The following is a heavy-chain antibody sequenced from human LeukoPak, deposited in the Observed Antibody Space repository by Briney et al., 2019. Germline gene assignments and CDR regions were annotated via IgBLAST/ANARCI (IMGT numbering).Heavy chain of an antibody. CDR3: AKDLGGYCSSTSCYLGFDY. V-gene: IGHV3-30*18. CDR1: GCMFSSYG. Sequence: GGSLRLSCAASGCMFSSYGMDWVRQAPGKGLEWVAVISYDGSNKYYADSVKGRFTISRDNSKNTLYLQMNSLRAEDTAVYYCAKDLGGYCSSTSCYLGFDYWGQGTLVTVSS. J-gene: IGHJ4*02. CDR2: ISYDGSNK. D-gene: IGHD2-2*01.